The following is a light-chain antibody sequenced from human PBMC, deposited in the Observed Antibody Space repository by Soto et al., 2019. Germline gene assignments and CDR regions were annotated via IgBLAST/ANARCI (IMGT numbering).Light chain of an antibody. J-gene: IGKJ2*01. CDR3: QQYSSYQYT. CDR1: QSMSSW. CDR2: KAS. Sequence: DIQMTQFHSTRSASVGDRVTITCRASQSMSSWLAWYQQKPGKAPKLLIYKASSLESGVPSRFSGSGSGTDFTLTITSLQPDDFATYYCQQYSSYQYTFGQGTKVDIK. V-gene: IGKV1-5*03.